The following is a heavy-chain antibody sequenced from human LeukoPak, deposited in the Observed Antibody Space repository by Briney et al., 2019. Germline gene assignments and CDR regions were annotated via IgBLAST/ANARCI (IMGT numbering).Heavy chain of an antibody. J-gene: IGHJ6*03. V-gene: IGHV4-38-2*01. CDR3: ARLSQYGSGSYSYYYYYMDV. Sequence: SETPSLTCAVSGYSISSGYYWGWIRQPPGKGLEWIGSIYHSGSTYYNPSLKSRVTISVDTSKNQFSLKLSSVTAADTAVYYCARLSQYGSGSYSYYYYYMDVWGKGTTVTVSS. D-gene: IGHD3-10*01. CDR2: IYHSGST. CDR1: GYSISSGYY.